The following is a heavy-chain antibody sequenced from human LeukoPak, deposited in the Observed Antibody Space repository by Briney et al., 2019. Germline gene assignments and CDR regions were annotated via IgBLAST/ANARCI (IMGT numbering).Heavy chain of an antibody. J-gene: IGHJ4*02. Sequence: PGGSLRLSCAASGFSFTNAWTTWVRQAPGKGLEWVGRIKSKADGETTDYAAPVKGRCTMSRDDSKATLYLQMNYVNTEDTAVYYCTTDLAITMIRGVIVYWGQGTLVTVSS. CDR2: IKSKADGETT. CDR1: GFSFTNAW. V-gene: IGHV3-15*05. CDR3: TTDLAITMIRGVIVY. D-gene: IGHD3-10*01.